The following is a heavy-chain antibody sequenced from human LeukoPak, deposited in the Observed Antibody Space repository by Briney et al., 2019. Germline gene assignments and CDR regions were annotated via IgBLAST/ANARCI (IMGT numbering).Heavy chain of an antibody. V-gene: IGHV3-23*01. D-gene: IGHD3-10*01. CDR2: FNGGGDST. Sequence: GGSLRLSCAASGFTFSSYAMSWVRQAPGKGLEWVSSFNGGGDSTYYADSVKGRFTISRDNSKNTLYLQMNSLRAEDTAVYYCAKSANYYGSGSSDNSWGQGTLVTVSS. CDR1: GFTFSSYA. CDR3: AKSANYYGSGSSDNS. J-gene: IGHJ4*02.